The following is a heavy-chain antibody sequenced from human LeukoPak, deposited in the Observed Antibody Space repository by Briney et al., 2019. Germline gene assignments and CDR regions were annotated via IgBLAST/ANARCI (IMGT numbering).Heavy chain of an antibody. D-gene: IGHD3-16*02. Sequence: SETLSLTCTVSGGSISSYYWSWIRQPPGKGLEWIGYIYYSGSTNYNPSLKSRVTISVDTSKNQFSLKLSSVTAADTAVYYCARENYDYVWGSYRKFDYWGQGTLVTVSS. V-gene: IGHV4-59*12. CDR1: GGSISSYY. CDR2: IYYSGST. J-gene: IGHJ4*02. CDR3: ARENYDYVWGSYRKFDY.